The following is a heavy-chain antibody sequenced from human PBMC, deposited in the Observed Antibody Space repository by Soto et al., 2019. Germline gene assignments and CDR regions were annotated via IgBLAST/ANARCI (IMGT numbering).Heavy chain of an antibody. J-gene: IGHJ4*02. D-gene: IGHD3-22*01. CDR2: ISYDGSNK. Sequence: GGSLRLSCAASGFTFSSYGMHWVRQAPGKGLEWVAVISYDGSNKYYADSVKGRFTISRDNSKNTLYLQMNSLRAEDTAVYYCAKDLVVITTYFDYWGQGTLVTVSS. V-gene: IGHV3-30*18. CDR1: GFTFSSYG. CDR3: AKDLVVITTYFDY.